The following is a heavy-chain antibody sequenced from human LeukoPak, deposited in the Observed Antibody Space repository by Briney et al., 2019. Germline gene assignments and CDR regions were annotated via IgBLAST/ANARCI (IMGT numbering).Heavy chain of an antibody. CDR2: IYYSGST. D-gene: IGHD3-9*01. CDR3: ASRPPNYDILTGYYDY. V-gene: IGHV4-39*01. Sequence: SETLSLTCTVSGGSISSSSYYWGWIRQPPGKGLEWIGSIYYSGSTYYNPSLKSRVTISVDTSKNQFSLKLSSVTAADTAVYYCASRPPNYDILTGYYDYWGQGTLVTVSS. CDR1: GGSISSSSYY. J-gene: IGHJ4*02.